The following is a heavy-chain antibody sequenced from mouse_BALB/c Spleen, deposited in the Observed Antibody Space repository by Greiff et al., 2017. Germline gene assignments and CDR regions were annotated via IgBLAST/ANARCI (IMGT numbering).Heavy chain of an antibody. CDR1: GFSLTSYG. D-gene: IGHD1-1*01. J-gene: IGHJ4*01. CDR3: ARNYYCSSLLYAMDY. CDR2: IWSGGST. Sequence: VHLVESGPGLVAPSQSLSITCTVSGFSLTSYGVHWVRQSPGKGLEWLGVIWSGGSTDYNAAFISRLSISKDNSKSQVFFKMNSLQANDTAIYYCARNYYCSSLLYAMDYWGQGTSVTVSS. V-gene: IGHV2-2*02.